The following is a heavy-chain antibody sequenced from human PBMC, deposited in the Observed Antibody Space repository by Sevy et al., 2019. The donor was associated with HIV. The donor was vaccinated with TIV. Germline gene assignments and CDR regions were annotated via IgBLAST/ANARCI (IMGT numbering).Heavy chain of an antibody. V-gene: IGHV1-18*01. CDR1: GYTFTSYG. D-gene: IGHD2-21*02. CDR2: ISAYNGNT. CDR3: ARELAYCGGDCFNYFDY. Sequence: ASLKVSCKASGYTFTSYGVTWVRQAPGQGLEWMGWISAYNGNTNYAQKLQGRVTMTTDTSTSTAYMELRSLRSDDTAVYYCARELAYCGGDCFNYFDYWGQGTLVTVSS. J-gene: IGHJ4*02.